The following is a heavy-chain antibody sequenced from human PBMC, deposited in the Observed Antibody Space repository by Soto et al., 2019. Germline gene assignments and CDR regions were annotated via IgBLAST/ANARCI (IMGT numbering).Heavy chain of an antibody. Sequence: EVQLVESGGGLVQPGGSLRISCAVSGFTFSSFWMSWVRQAPGKGLEWVATIKQDGSEKYYVDSVKGRFTISRDNAENSLYLHMNSLSAEDTAVYFCAKVGPTVTTSIDYWGQGTLVTVSS. D-gene: IGHD4-17*01. CDR2: IKQDGSEK. CDR1: GFTFSSFW. J-gene: IGHJ4*02. V-gene: IGHV3-7*01. CDR3: AKVGPTVTTSIDY.